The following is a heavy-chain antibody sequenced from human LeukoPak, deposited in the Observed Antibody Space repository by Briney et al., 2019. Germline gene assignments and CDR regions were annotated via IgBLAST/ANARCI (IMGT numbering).Heavy chain of an antibody. D-gene: IGHD5-12*01. J-gene: IGHJ6*03. V-gene: IGHV1-69*13. CDR3: ARRGRATGLLATYDYYYMDV. CDR2: IIPIFGTA. CDR1: GGTFSSYA. Sequence: SVKVSCKASGGTFSSYAISWVRQAPGQGLEWMGGIIPIFGTANYAQKFQGRVTITADESTSTAYMELSSLRSEDTAMYYCARRGRATGLLATYDYYYMDVWGKGTTVTISS.